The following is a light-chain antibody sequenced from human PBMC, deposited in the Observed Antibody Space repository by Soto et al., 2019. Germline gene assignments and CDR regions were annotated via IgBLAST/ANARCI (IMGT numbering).Light chain of an antibody. CDR2: AAS. V-gene: IGKV1-39*01. Sequence: DIQMTQSPSSLSASVGDRVTITCRASQSISSYLNWYQQKPGKAPKLLIYAASSLQSGVPSRFSGSGSGTDFTLTISSLQPEDFATYYCQQYNSYSTWNFGQGTQVEIK. CDR3: QQYNSYSTWN. J-gene: IGKJ1*01. CDR1: QSISSY.